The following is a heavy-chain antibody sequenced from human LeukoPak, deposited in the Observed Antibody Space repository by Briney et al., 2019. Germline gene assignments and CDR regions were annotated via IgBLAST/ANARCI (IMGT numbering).Heavy chain of an antibody. CDR1: GFTFSSYS. D-gene: IGHD6-13*01. CDR2: ISSSSSYI. V-gene: IGHV3-21*04. CDR3: AKTGYSSSWLDAFDI. Sequence: PGGSLRLSCAASGFTFSSYSMSWVRQAPGKGLEWVSSISSSSSYIYYADSVKGRFTISRDNSKNTLYLQMNSLRAEDTAVYYCAKTGYSSSWLDAFDIWGQGTMVTVSS. J-gene: IGHJ3*02.